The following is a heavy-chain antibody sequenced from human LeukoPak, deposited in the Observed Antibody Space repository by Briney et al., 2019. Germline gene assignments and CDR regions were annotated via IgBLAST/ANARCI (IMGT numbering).Heavy chain of an antibody. CDR1: GFTFSSYW. CDR3: VREGGYDPFEN. V-gene: IGHV3-74*01. CDR2: IKGDGSDT. Sequence: GGSLRLSCAASGFTFSSYWMHWVRQTPGKGLVWVSRIKGDGSDTLYADSVKGRFTISRDNSKNTLYLQTSSLGVDDTAVYYCVREGGYDPFENWGQGTLVTVSS. D-gene: IGHD5-12*01. J-gene: IGHJ4*02.